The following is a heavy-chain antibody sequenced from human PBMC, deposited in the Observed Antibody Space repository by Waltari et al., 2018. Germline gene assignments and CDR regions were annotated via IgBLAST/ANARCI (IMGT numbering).Heavy chain of an antibody. D-gene: IGHD1-1*01. CDR1: GFTVSSNY. V-gene: IGHV3-66*02. CDR2: IDSGGST. CDR3: ARETRRYPVYYYYYGMDV. Sequence: EVQLVESGGGLVQPGGSLRLSCAASGFTVSSNYMSWVRQAPGRGLEWVSVIDSGGSTDYADSVKVRFTISRDNSKNTLYLQMNSLGAEDTAVYYCARETRRYPVYYYYYGMDVWGQGTTVTVSS. J-gene: IGHJ6*02.